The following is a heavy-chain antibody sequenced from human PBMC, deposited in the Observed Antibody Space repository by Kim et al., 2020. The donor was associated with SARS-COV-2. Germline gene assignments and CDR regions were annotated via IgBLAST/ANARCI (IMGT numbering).Heavy chain of an antibody. CDR1: GFTFSSYS. V-gene: IGHV3-21*01. Sequence: GGSLRLSCAASGFTFSSYSMNWVRQAPGKGLEWVSSISSSSSYIYYADSVKGRFTISRDNAKNSLYLQMNSLRAEDTAVYYCARDWVSGWYERYYFDYWGQGTLVTVSS. J-gene: IGHJ4*02. CDR2: ISSSSSYI. CDR3: ARDWVSGWYERYYFDY. D-gene: IGHD6-19*01.